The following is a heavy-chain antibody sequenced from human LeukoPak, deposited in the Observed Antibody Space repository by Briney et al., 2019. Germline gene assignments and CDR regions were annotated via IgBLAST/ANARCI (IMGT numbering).Heavy chain of an antibody. CDR3: ASERGATQYFDY. CDR1: GGTFSSYV. D-gene: IGHD3-10*01. J-gene: IGHJ4*02. Sequence: SVKVSCKASGGTFSSYVITWVRQAPGQGLEWMGRIIPLLDIQNYAQKFQGRVTITADKSTSTAYMELSSLRSEDTAVYYCASERGATQYFDYWGQGTLVTVSS. CDR2: IIPLLDIQ. V-gene: IGHV1-69*04.